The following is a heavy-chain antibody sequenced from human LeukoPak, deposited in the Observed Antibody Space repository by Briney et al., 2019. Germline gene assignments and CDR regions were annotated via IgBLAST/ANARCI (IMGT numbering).Heavy chain of an antibody. CDR3: ARASGKLKTMVRGVNSYYYYGMDV. Sequence: PGGSLRLSCGASGFTFSNYIMSWVRQGPGRGLEWISGIRGTTGKTYYADSVKGRFSISRDNSKNTLYLQMDRLRAEDTAVYYCARASGKLKTMVRGVNSYYYYGMDVWGKGTTVTVSS. J-gene: IGHJ6*04. CDR2: IRGTTGKT. D-gene: IGHD3-10*01. CDR1: GFTFSNYI. V-gene: IGHV3-23*01.